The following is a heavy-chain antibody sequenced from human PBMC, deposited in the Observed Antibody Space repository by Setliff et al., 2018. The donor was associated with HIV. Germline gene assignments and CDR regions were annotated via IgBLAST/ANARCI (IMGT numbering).Heavy chain of an antibody. V-gene: IGHV3-64*04. J-gene: IGHJ6*03. Sequence: GGSLRLSCSASGFTFSSYVMHWVRQAPGEGLEYVSAISSNGGSTYYADSVKGRFTISRDNSKNTLYLQMNSLRSEDTAVYFCAKSFNSGPTNWNIDVWGTGTTVTVS. CDR2: ISSNGGST. D-gene: IGHD1-20*01. CDR3: AKSFNSGPTNWNIDV. CDR1: GFTFSSYV.